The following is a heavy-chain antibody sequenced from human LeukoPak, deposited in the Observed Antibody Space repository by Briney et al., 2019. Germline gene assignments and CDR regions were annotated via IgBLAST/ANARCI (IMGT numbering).Heavy chain of an antibody. Sequence: PSETLSLTCAVYGGSFSGYYWSWIRQPPGKGLEWIGEINHSGSTNYNPSLKSRVTISVDTSENQFSLKLSSVTAADTAVYYCARAPRYNWNYFDYWGQGTLVTVSS. CDR2: INHSGST. V-gene: IGHV4-34*01. CDR3: ARAPRYNWNYFDY. D-gene: IGHD1-20*01. J-gene: IGHJ4*02. CDR1: GGSFSGYY.